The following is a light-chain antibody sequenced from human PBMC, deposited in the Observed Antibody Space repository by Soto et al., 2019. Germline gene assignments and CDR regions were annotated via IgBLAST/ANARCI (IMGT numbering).Light chain of an antibody. Sequence: IVLTQSPATLSLSPGERAPLSCRARQTVSSYLSWYQHKPGQAPRLLIYGVSNRATGIPARFSGSGSGTDFTLTISSVEPEDSAVYYCQQRYNWLTFGGGTKVEIK. CDR1: QTVSSY. CDR2: GVS. CDR3: QQRYNWLT. J-gene: IGKJ4*01. V-gene: IGKV3-11*01.